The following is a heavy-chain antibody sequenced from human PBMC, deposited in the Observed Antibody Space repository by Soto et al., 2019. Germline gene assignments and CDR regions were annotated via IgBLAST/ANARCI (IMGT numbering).Heavy chain of an antibody. Sequence: ASETLSLTXTLSGGVINNGDYFWSWVRQTPGRGLEWIGYIYYNGTSYYNPSLKTRLIISMDTPKNQFSLRLTSVSAADTAVYYCARDQYYYESGSYAYYYYYGMDLWGQGTTVTVSS. V-gene: IGHV4-30-4*01. CDR3: ARDQYYYESGSYAYYYYYGMDL. D-gene: IGHD3-22*01. CDR1: GGVINNGDYF. CDR2: IYYNGTS. J-gene: IGHJ6*02.